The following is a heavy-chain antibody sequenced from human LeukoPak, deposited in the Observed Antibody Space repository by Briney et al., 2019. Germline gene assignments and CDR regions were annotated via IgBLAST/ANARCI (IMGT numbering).Heavy chain of an antibody. CDR3: ASSIVVVPAAIRR. CDR1: GGSISSGDYY. Sequence: PSQTLSLTCTVSGGSISSGDYYWRWIRQPPGKGLEWIGYIYYSGSTYYNPSLKSRVTISVDTSKNQFSLKLSSVTAADTAVYYCASSIVVVPAAIRRWGQGTLVTVSS. D-gene: IGHD2-2*02. V-gene: IGHV4-30-4*08. J-gene: IGHJ4*02. CDR2: IYYSGST.